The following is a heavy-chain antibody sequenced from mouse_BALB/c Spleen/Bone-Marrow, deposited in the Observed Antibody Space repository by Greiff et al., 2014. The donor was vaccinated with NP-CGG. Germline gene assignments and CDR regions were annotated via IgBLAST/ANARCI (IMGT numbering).Heavy chain of an antibody. CDR2: ISSGGSYT. CDR3: ARHEGGERWSLTY. Sequence: EVKLVESGGDLVKPGGSLKLSCAASGFTFSSYGMSWVRQTPDKRLEWVATISSGGSYTYYPDSVKGRFTISRDNAKNTLYLQMSSLKSEDTAMYYCARHEGGERWSLTYWGQGTLVTVSA. CDR1: GFTFSSYG. V-gene: IGHV5-6*02. D-gene: IGHD2-3*01. J-gene: IGHJ3*01.